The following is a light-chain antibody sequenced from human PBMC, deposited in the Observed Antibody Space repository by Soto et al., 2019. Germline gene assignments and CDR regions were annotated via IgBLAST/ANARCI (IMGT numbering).Light chain of an antibody. CDR2: GNN. J-gene: IGLJ1*01. CDR3: QSYDSSLSGYV. Sequence: QSVLTQPPSVSGAPGQRVTISCTGSSSNIGAGYDVHWYQQLPGTAPKLLIYGNNNRPSGVPDRFSRSKSGTSASLAITGLQAEDEADYYCQSYDSSLSGYVFGTGTKVTVL. CDR1: SSNIGAGYD. V-gene: IGLV1-40*01.